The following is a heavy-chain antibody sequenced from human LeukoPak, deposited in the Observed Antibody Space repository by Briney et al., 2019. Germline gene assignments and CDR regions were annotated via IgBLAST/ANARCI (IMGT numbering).Heavy chain of an antibody. Sequence: GASVKVSCKASGYTFTSYDINWVRQATGQGLEWMGWMNPNSGNTGYAQKFQGRVTMTRNTSISTAYMELSSLRSEDTAVYYCARSVTAAANYYYTDVWGKGTTVTVSS. J-gene: IGHJ6*03. CDR1: GYTFTSYD. D-gene: IGHD6-13*01. CDR3: ARSVTAAANYYYTDV. V-gene: IGHV1-8*02. CDR2: MNPNSGNT.